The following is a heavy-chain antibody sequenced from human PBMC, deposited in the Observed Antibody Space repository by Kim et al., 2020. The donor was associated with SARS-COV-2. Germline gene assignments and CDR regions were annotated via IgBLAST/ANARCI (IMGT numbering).Heavy chain of an antibody. CDR2: MNPNSGNT. D-gene: IGHD3-9*01. CDR3: ARTYYDILTGYYQRGGVDAFDL. Sequence: ASVKVSCKASGYTFTSYDINWVRQATGQGLEWMGWMNPNSGNTGYAHKFQGRVTMTRNTSISTAYMELRSLRSEDTAVYYCARTYYDILTGYYQRGGVDAFDLWGQGTMVTVCS. CDR1: GYTFTSYD. V-gene: IGHV1-8*01. J-gene: IGHJ3*01.